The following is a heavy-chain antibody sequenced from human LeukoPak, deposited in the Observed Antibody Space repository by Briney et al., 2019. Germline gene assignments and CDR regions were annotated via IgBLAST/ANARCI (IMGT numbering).Heavy chain of an antibody. D-gene: IGHD6-6*01. CDR2: IWEDGSQK. CDR3: ARGDSSSKIDY. J-gene: IGHJ4*02. CDR1: GFTLNNYW. Sequence: PGGSLRLSCAASGFTLNNYWMNWVRQAPGKGLEWVANIWEDGSQKYYVDSVKGRFTISRDNAKNSLYLQMNSLRAEDTAVYYFARGDSSSKIDYWGQGTLVTVSS. V-gene: IGHV3-7*01.